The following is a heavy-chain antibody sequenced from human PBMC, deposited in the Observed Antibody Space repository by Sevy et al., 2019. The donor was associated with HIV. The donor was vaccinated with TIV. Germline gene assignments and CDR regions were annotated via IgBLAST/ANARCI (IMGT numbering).Heavy chain of an antibody. CDR3: ARDRGYRGYDYDY. V-gene: IGHV4-59*01. CDR1: GGSISSYD. Sequence: SETLSLTCTVSGGSISSYDWSWIRQPPGKGLEWIGNIYYSGSTNYNPSLRSRVTISVDTSKNQFSLKLSSVTAADTAVYYCARDRGYRGYDYDYWGQGTLVTVSS. D-gene: IGHD5-12*01. J-gene: IGHJ4*02. CDR2: IYYSGST.